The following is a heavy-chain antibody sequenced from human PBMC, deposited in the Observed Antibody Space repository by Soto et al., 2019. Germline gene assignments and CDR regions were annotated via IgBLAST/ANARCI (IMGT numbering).Heavy chain of an antibody. CDR1: GFTFSRFW. D-gene: IGHD2-8*02. CDR3: VTASAWDGGSGGFDI. V-gene: IGHV3-7*05. J-gene: IGHJ3*02. Sequence: GGSLRLSCAASGFTFSRFWMSWVRQAPGKGLEWVANIKPDGSEKYHVDSVKGRFTISRDNAKNSLILQMSSLKTEDTAVYYCVTASAWDGGSGGFDIWGQGTMVTVSS. CDR2: IKPDGSEK.